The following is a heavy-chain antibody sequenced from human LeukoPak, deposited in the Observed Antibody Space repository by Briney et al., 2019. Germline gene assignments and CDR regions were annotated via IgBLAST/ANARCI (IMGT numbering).Heavy chain of an antibody. D-gene: IGHD1-26*01. CDR2: IDPSDSYT. CDR3: ARRPPFGATSGSCYYYYGMDV. V-gene: IGHV5-10-1*01. CDR1: GYSFTSYW. Sequence: GESLKISCKGSGYSFTSYWISWVRQMPGKGLEWMGRIDPSDSYTNYSPSFQGHVTISADKSISTAYLQWSSLKASDTAMYYCARRPPFGATSGSCYYYYGMDVWGQGTTVTVSS. J-gene: IGHJ6*02.